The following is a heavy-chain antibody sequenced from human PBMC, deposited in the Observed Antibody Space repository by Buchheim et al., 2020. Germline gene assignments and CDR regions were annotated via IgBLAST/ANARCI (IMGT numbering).Heavy chain of an antibody. CDR2: ISGSGDST. V-gene: IGHV3-23*01. CDR1: GITFTKYV. J-gene: IGHJ6*02. CDR3: ATGYYYYGMDI. Sequence: EVQLLESGGGLVQPGGSLRLSCEASGITFTKYVMSWVRQAPGKGLEWVSGISGSGDSTYYVDSVKGRFTVSRDNSKNTVYLQMSSLRAEDTAKYFCATGYYYYGMDIWGQGIT.